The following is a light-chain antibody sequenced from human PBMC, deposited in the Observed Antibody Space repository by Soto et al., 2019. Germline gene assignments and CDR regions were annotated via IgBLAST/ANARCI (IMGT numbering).Light chain of an antibody. CDR1: STDFVSYNR. CDR3: CTYASTSTSLV. J-gene: IGLJ1*01. V-gene: IGLV2-18*02. CDR2: EVS. Sequence: SALTQPPSVSGSPGQSVTISCTGTSTDFVSYNRVSWYQQPPGTAPKLMIYEVSKRPSGVPDRFSGSKSGNTASLTISGLQAADEADYYCCTYASTSTSLVFGTGTKVTVL.